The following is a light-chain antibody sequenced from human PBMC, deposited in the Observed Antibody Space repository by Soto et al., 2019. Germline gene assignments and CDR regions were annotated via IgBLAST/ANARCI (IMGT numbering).Light chain of an antibody. CDR2: GAF. J-gene: IGKJ2*01. V-gene: IGKV3-15*01. CDR3: QRYHNWPPQYT. Sequence: EIVMTQSAASLSVSPGDGATLSCWASQSVASNVAWYQEKPGQGPRLLIHGAFTRAAGVPARFSVSGSGTDFNLTISSLQSEDFAVYYCQRYHNWPPQYTFGQGTKLHIK. CDR1: QSVASN.